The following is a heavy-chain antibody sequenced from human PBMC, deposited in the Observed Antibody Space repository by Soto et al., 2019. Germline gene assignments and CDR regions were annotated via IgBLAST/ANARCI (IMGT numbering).Heavy chain of an antibody. V-gene: IGHV4-31*03. CDR2: VYRGDNT. CDR3: ARGGPATPFSGSSWLDP. J-gene: IGHJ5*02. Sequence: SETLSLTCSVSGGSITNGPYYWTWIRQHPGKGLEWIGYVYRGDNTNYNPSLKSRVTTSVDASKNQFSLRLNSVAAADTAVYYCARGGPATPFSGSSWLDPWGQRTLVTGSS. CDR1: GGSITNGPYY. D-gene: IGHD2-15*01.